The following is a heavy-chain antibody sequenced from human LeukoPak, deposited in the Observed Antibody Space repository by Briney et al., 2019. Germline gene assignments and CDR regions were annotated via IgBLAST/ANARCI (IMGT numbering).Heavy chain of an antibody. J-gene: IGHJ4*02. CDR3: ASWSIWGAPDY. D-gene: IGHD3-16*01. V-gene: IGHV3-74*01. CDR1: GFTFSSYW. CDR2: INTDGSST. Sequence: PGGSLRLSCAASGFTFSSYWMHWVRQAPGKGLVWVSRINTDGSSTSYADSVKGRFTISRDNAKNTLYLQMNSLRAEDTAVYYCASWSIWGAPDYWGQGTLVTVSS.